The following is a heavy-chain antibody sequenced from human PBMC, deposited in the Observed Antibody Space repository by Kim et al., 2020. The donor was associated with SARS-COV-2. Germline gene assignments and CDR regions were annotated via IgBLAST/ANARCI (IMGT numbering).Heavy chain of an antibody. V-gene: IGHV3-7*01. Sequence: KPEGNEKNYVDSVKGPFTNSRDNAKNSLYLQMNSLRAEDTAVYYCGRGSWWGQGTLVIVSS. J-gene: IGHJ4*02. CDR2: KPEGNEK. CDR3: GRGSW.